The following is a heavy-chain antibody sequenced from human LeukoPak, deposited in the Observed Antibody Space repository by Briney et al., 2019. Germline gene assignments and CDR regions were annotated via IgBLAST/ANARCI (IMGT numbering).Heavy chain of an antibody. CDR2: ISGGGDIP. V-gene: IGHV3-23*01. CDR1: GFTFSSHG. D-gene: IGHD5-18*01. J-gene: IGHJ6*02. Sequence: GGSLRLSCAASGFTFSSHGMNWVRQAPGKGLEWVSGISGGGDIPYYADSVKGRFTISRDNSKNTLYLQMNSLRAEDTAVYYCARDSGWIQFGVWGQGTTVTVFS. CDR3: ARDSGWIQFGV.